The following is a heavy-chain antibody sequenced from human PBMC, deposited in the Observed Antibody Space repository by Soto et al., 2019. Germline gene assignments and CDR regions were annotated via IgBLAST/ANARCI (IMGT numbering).Heavy chain of an antibody. CDR1: GFTFSNFG. CDR3: AKGSDFDY. J-gene: IGHJ4*02. V-gene: IGHV3-23*04. CDR2: INGDGAGT. D-gene: IGHD1-26*01. Sequence: EVQLVESGGGLVQPGGSLRLSCAASGFTFSNFGMTWVRQAPGKGLEWVSLINGDGAGTFYSDSVKGRFTISRDNSKNTLYLQMNSLRLEDTAVYYCAKGSDFDYWGQGTLVTVSS.